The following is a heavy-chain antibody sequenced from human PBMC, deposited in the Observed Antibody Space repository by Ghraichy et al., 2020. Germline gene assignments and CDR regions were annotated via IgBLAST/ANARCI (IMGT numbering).Heavy chain of an antibody. CDR3: ARSTAPQRTVTIFHGFPSYYYYGMDV. J-gene: IGHJ6*02. D-gene: IGHD4-17*01. V-gene: IGHV4-59*01. Sequence: PETLSLTCTVSGGSISSYYWSWIRQPPGKGLEWIGYIYYSGSTNYNPSLKSRVTISVDTSKNQFSLKLSSVTAADTAVYYCARSTAPQRTVTIFHGFPSYYYYGMDVWGQGTTVTVSS. CDR1: GGSISSYY. CDR2: IYYSGST.